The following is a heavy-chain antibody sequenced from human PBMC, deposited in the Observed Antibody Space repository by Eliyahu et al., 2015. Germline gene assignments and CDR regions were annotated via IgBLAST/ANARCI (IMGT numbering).Heavy chain of an antibody. V-gene: IGHV4-34*01. J-gene: IGHJ1*01. D-gene: IGHD3-16*02. CDR1: GGXFSGYY. CDR3: ARLSGAGYFQH. CDR2: INHSGST. Sequence: QVQLQQWGAGLLKPSETLSLTCAVYGGXFSGYYWXWIXQPPGKGLEWIGEINHSGSTNYNPSLKSRVTISVDTSKNQFSLKLSSVTAADTAVYYCARLSGAGYFQHWGQGTLVTVSS.